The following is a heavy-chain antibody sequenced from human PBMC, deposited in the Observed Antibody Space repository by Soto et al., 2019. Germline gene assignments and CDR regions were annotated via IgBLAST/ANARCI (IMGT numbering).Heavy chain of an antibody. D-gene: IGHD2-21*01. CDR2: INSDGSST. CDR1: GFTFSSYW. CDR3: AREAPVFKGNSFVP. V-gene: IGHV3-74*01. J-gene: IGHJ5*02. Sequence: GGSLRLSCAASGFTFSSYWMHWVRQAPGKGLVWVSRINSDGSSTSYADSVKGRFTISRDNAKNTLYLQMNSLRAEDTAVYYCAREAPVFKGNSFVPWGQGTLVTVSS.